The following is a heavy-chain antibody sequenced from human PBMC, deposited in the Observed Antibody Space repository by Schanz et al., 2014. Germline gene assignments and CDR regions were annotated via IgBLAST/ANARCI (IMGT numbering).Heavy chain of an antibody. Sequence: EVQLVESGGGLVKPGGSLRLSCTASGFSFDSYNMNWVRQAPGKGLEWLSYISRDGTTSYYADSVKGRFTISRDNAKNSLYLEMTSLRGEDTAVYYCARENLNWEAFDIWGQGTVVTVSS. V-gene: IGHV3-21*05. D-gene: IGHD7-27*01. J-gene: IGHJ3*02. CDR3: ARENLNWEAFDI. CDR2: ISRDGTTS. CDR1: GFSFDSYN.